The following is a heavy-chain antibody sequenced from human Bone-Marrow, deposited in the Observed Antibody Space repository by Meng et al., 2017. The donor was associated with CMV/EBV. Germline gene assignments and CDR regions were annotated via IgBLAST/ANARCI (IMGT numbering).Heavy chain of an antibody. V-gene: IGHV5-51*01. J-gene: IGHJ6*02. CDR1: GHSFTSYW. CDR2: IYPGDSDT. Sequence: GESLKISCKGSGHSFTSYWIGWVRQMPGKGLEWMGIIYPGDSDTRYSPSFQGQVTISADKSISTAYLQWSSLKASDTAMYYCARQKKTPITIFGGTYYYYGMDVWGQGTTVTVSS. CDR3: ARQKKTPITIFGGTYYYYGMDV. D-gene: IGHD3-3*01.